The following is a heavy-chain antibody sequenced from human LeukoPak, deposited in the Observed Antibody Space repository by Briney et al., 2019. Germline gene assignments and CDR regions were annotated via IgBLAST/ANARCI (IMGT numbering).Heavy chain of an antibody. J-gene: IGHJ6*02. CDR3: ARSSSWSYGMDV. V-gene: IGHV4-30-2*01. CDR2: IYHSGST. CDR1: GGSISSGGYS. Sequence: SGTLSLTCAVSGGSISSGGYSWSWIRQPPGKGLEWIGYIYHSGSTYYNPSLKSRVTISVDRSKNQFSLKLSSVTAADTAVYYCARSSSWSYGMDVWGQGTLVTVSS. D-gene: IGHD6-13*01.